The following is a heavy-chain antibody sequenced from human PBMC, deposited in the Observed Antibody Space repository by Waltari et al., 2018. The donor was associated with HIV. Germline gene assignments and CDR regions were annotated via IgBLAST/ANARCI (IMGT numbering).Heavy chain of an antibody. Sequence: EVQVLESGGGLVQPGGSLRLSCAASGFTFSSYAMNWARQAPGKGLEWVSAISGSSGSTYYADSVKGRFTISRDNSKNTLYLQMNSLRAEDTAVYYCAKSGSSGYYYRDDYFDYWGQGTLVTVSS. D-gene: IGHD3-22*01. V-gene: IGHV3-23*01. CDR3: AKSGSSGYYYRDDYFDY. CDR2: ISGSSGST. CDR1: GFTFSSYA. J-gene: IGHJ4*02.